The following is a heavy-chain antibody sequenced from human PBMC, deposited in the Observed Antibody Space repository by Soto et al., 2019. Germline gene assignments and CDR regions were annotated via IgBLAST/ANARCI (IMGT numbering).Heavy chain of an antibody. CDR1: GFTFSSYG. CDR3: AKEDSSSWYVGYYYGMDV. V-gene: IGHV3-30*18. CDR2: ISYDGSNK. J-gene: IGHJ6*02. Sequence: SLRLSGAASGFTFSSYGMHWGRQAPCKGLEWVAVISYDGSNKYYADSVKGRFTISRDNSKNTLYLQMNSLRAEDTAVYYCAKEDSSSWYVGYYYGMDVWGQGTTVTVSS. D-gene: IGHD6-13*01.